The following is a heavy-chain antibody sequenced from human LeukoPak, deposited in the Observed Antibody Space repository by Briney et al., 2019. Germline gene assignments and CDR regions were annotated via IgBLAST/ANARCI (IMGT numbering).Heavy chain of an antibody. CDR1: GFTFSSYA. CDR3: ANGSGKWNPPDY. D-gene: IGHD3-10*01. V-gene: IGHV3-23*01. J-gene: IGHJ4*02. Sequence: GGSLRLSCAASGFTFSSYAMSWVRQAPGKGLEWVSAISGSGSSTYYADSVKGRFTISRDNSKNTLYLQMNSLRAEVTAVYYCANGSGKWNPPDYWGQGTLVTVSS. CDR2: ISGSGSST.